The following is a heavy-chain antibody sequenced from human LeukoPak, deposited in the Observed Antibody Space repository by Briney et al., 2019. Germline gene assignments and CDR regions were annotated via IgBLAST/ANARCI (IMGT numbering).Heavy chain of an antibody. CDR2: ISYDGSNK. V-gene: IGHV3-30*04. J-gene: IGHJ4*02. Sequence: GGSLRLSCAASGFTFSSYAMHWVRQAPGKGLEWVAVISYDGSNKYYADSVKGRFTISRDNAKNSLYLQMNSLRAEDTALYYCASGGIYYGAAFWGQGSLVTVSA. D-gene: IGHD1-26*01. CDR1: GFTFSSYA. CDR3: ASGGIYYGAAF.